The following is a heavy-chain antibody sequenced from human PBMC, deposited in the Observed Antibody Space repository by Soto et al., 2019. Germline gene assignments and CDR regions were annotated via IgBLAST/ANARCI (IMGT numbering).Heavy chain of an antibody. J-gene: IGHJ4*02. CDR1: GYTFSNYG. Sequence: GASVQVSCKASGYTFSNYGISWVRQAPGQGLEWMGWISGYNGLTAYAQNVQGRVTMTIDTPTRTVFMELTSLRSNDTAVYYCARDEGIRGFDSWGQGTLVTSPQ. V-gene: IGHV1-18*04. CDR3: ARDEGIRGFDS. D-gene: IGHD3-10*01. CDR2: ISGYNGLT.